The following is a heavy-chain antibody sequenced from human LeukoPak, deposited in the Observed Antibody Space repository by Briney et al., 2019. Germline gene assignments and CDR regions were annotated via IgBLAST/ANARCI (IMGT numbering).Heavy chain of an antibody. V-gene: IGHV3-48*03. D-gene: IGHD3-22*01. CDR1: GFTLSSYE. J-gene: IGHJ6*03. CDR3: ARDRFATDSSGYYYHYYYYMDV. CDR2: ISSSGSTI. Sequence: GGSLRLSCAASGFTLSSYEMDWVRQAPGKGLEWVSYISSSGSTIYYADSVKGRFTISRDNAKNSLYLQMNSLRAEDTAVYYCARDRFATDSSGYYYHYYYYMDVWGKGTTVTVSS.